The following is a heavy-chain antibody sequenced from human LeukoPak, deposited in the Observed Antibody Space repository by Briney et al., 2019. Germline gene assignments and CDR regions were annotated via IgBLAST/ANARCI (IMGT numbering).Heavy chain of an antibody. V-gene: IGHV3-74*01. D-gene: IGHD6-19*01. J-gene: IGHJ4*02. Sequence: GGSLRLSCTASGFTFSNYWMHWVRQAPGEGLVWVSRIYSDESTTSYADSVKGRFTISRDNAKNTLYLQMNSLRAEDTAVYYCASFSKTQWLDLDYWGQGTLVTVSS. CDR1: GFTFSNYW. CDR3: ASFSKTQWLDLDY. CDR2: IYSDESTT.